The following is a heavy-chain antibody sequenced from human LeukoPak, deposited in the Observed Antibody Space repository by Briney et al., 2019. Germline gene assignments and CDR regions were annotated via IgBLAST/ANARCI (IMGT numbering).Heavy chain of an antibody. J-gene: IGHJ4*02. D-gene: IGHD3-22*01. Sequence: PSETLSLTCAVYGGSFSGYYWSWIRQPPGKGLEWIGEINHSGSTNYNPSPKSRVTISVDTSKNQFSLKLSSVTAADTAVYYCARGLYYYDSSGYYYAGGHFDYWGQGTLVTVSS. CDR3: ARGLYYYDSSGYYYAGGHFDY. CDR1: GGSFSGYY. V-gene: IGHV4-34*01. CDR2: INHSGST.